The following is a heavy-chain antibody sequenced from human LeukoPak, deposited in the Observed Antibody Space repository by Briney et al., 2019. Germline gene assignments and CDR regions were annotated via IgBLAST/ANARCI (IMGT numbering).Heavy chain of an antibody. D-gene: IGHD3-3*01. CDR1: GFTFSSYA. Sequence: PGGSLRLSCAASGFTFSSYAMSWVRQAPGKGLEWVSAISGSGGSTYYADSVKGRFTISRDNSKNTLYLQMSSLRAEDTAVYYCAKIPTYYDFWSGYYFDYWGQGTLVTVSS. J-gene: IGHJ4*02. CDR2: ISGSGGST. CDR3: AKIPTYYDFWSGYYFDY. V-gene: IGHV3-23*01.